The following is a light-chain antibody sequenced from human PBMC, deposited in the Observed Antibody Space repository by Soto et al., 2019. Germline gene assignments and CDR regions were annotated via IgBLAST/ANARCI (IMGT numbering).Light chain of an antibody. J-gene: IGKJ1*01. Sequence: DIQLTQSPSSLSASVRDRVTITCRASQILCSSLNWYQQRPGKAPKLLVFAVSSLPRGVLSRFGGSGSGTDFTLNIYSLQPEDVASYYCQQTHSFPWTFGQGTKVEIK. CDR2: AVS. CDR1: QILCSS. CDR3: QQTHSFPWT. V-gene: IGKV1-39*01.